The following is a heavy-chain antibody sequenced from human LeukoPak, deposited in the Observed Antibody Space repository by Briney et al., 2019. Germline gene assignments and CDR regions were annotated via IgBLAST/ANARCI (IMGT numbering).Heavy chain of an antibody. V-gene: IGHV1-8*01. CDR1: GYTFTSYD. J-gene: IGHJ4*02. CDR2: MNTNSGNT. CDR3: ARAGFTFSDYFGSSFDY. Sequence: ASVRVSCKASGYTFTSYDINWVRQAPGQGVEWMGWMNTNSGNTGYAQKLQGRVTMTRNTSISTAYMELSSLRSEDTAVYYCARAGFTFSDYFGSSFDYWGQGTLVTVSS. D-gene: IGHD3-10*01.